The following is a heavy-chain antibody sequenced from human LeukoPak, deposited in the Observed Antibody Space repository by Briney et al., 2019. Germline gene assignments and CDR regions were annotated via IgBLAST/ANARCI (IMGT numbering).Heavy chain of an antibody. V-gene: IGHV4-59*01. CDR2: IYYSGSA. CDR3: AREMGLYYDSRPHDAFDI. J-gene: IGHJ3*02. CDR1: AGSISHYY. Sequence: PSETLSLTCTVSAGSISHYYWSWIRQPPGKGLEWIGYIYYSGSANYNPSLKSRVTISVDPSKNQFSLKLSSVTAADTAVYYCAREMGLYYDSRPHDAFDIWGQGTMVTVSS. D-gene: IGHD3-22*01.